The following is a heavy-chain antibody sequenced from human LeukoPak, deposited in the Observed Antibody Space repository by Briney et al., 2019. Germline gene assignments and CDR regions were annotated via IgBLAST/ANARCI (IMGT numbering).Heavy chain of an antibody. D-gene: IGHD6-13*01. CDR1: GYTFTGHY. CDR2: INGNTGDA. Sequence: ASVKVSCKASGYTFTGHYVHWVRQAPGQGLERMGWINGNTGDANYAQRFQGRVTVIRETSISTMYMELSRLRSDDTAVYYCAREYSSSLFDYLGQGTLVTVSS. V-gene: IGHV1-2*02. J-gene: IGHJ4*02. CDR3: AREYSSSLFDY.